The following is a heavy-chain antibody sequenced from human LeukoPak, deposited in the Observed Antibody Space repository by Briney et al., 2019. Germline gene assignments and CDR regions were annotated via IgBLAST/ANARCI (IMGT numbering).Heavy chain of an antibody. D-gene: IGHD3-3*01. CDR2: IKQDGSEK. Sequence: GGSLRLSCAASGFTFSRYWMSWVRQAPGKGLEWVASIKQDGSEKYYVDSVKGRFTVSRDNAKNSLYLQMNSLRAEDTAVYYCARVFRPSLTVFIIRGAFDIWGQGTMVTVSS. V-gene: IGHV3-7*01. J-gene: IGHJ3*02. CDR1: GFTFSRYW. CDR3: ARVFRPSLTVFIIRGAFDI.